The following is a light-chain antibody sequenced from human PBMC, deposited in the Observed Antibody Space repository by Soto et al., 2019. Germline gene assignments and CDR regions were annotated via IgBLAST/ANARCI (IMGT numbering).Light chain of an antibody. Sequence: QSALTQPPSASGSPGQSVAISCTGTSSDIGAYNFVSWYQQHPGKAPQVLLYEVSKRASGVPDRFSGSKSGNTASLIVTGIQAEDEADYYCASYARSNNVLFGGGTKLTV. CDR3: ASYARSNNVL. CDR2: EVS. J-gene: IGLJ2*01. V-gene: IGLV2-8*01. CDR1: SSDIGAYNF.